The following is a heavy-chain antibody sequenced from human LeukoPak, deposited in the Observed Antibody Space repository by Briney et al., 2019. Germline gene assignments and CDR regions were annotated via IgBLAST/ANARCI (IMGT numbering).Heavy chain of an antibody. Sequence: PGGSLRLSCAASGFTFNKYWMSWVRQAPGKGLEWVANIKEDGSEKNYVDSVKGRFTISRDNANNYLYLQMNSLRPEDTGLYYCVRSRVRGDPFDPWGQGTLVTVSS. D-gene: IGHD3-10*01. CDR3: VRSRVRGDPFDP. CDR2: IKEDGSEK. J-gene: IGHJ5*02. V-gene: IGHV3-7*03. CDR1: GFTFNKYW.